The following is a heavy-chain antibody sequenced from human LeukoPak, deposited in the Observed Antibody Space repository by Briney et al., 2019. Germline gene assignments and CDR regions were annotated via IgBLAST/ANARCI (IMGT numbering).Heavy chain of an antibody. CDR2: IIPIFGTA. J-gene: IGHJ5*02. CDR1: GGTFSSYA. V-gene: IGHV1-69*05. D-gene: IGHD6-19*01. CDR3: ASTHSSGWYDDWFDP. Sequence: SVKVSCKASGGTFSSYAISWVRQAPGQGLERMGRIIPIFGTANYAQKFQGRVTITTDESTSTAYMELSSLRSEDTAVYYCASTHSSGWYDDWFDPWGQGTLATVSS.